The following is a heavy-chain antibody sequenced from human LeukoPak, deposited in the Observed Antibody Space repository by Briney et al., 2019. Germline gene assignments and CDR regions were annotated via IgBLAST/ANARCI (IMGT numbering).Heavy chain of an antibody. CDR2: IYYSGST. Sequence: PSETLSLTCTVSGGSISSGDYYWSWIRQPPGKGLEWIGYIYYSGSTYYNPSLKSRVTISVDTSKNQFSLKLSSVTAADTAVYYCARDPHSEGYGMDVWGQGTTVTVSS. J-gene: IGHJ6*02. D-gene: IGHD6-13*01. CDR3: ARDPHSEGYGMDV. CDR1: GGSISSGDYY. V-gene: IGHV4-30-4*08.